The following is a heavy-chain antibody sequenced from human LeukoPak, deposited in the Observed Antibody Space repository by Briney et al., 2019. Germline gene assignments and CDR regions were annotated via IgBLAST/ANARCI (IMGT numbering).Heavy chain of an antibody. CDR2: IYHSGST. CDR1: GGSISSGGYY. Sequence: PSETLSLTCTVSGGSISSGGYYWSWIRQPPGKGLEWIGYIYHSGSTYYNPSLKSRVTISVDTSKNQFSLRLSSVAAADTAVYYCATIQYPEQWFTGGGDYWGQGTLVTDSS. CDR3: ATIQYPEQWFTGGGDY. J-gene: IGHJ4*02. D-gene: IGHD6-19*01. V-gene: IGHV4-30-2*02.